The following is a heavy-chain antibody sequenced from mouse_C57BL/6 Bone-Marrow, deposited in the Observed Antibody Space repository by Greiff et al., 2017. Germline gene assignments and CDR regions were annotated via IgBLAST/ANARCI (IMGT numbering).Heavy chain of an antibody. CDR3: ARGQYCEV. D-gene: IGHD3-3*01. J-gene: IGHJ1*03. CDR2: ISSGSSTI. CDR1: GFTFSDYG. Sequence: EVKLMESGGGLVKPGGSLKLSCAASGFTFSDYGMHWVRQAPEKGLEWVAYISSGSSTIYYADTVKGRFTISRDKAKNTLFLQITSLRSEDTAMYYCARGQYCEVWGTGTTVTVSS. V-gene: IGHV5-17*01.